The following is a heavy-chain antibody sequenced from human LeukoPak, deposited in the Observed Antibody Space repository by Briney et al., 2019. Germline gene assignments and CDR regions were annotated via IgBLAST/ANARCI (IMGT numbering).Heavy chain of an antibody. CDR3: AKTDTAMVKGYFDY. D-gene: IGHD5-18*01. CDR1: GFTFDDYA. CDR2: ISWNSGSI. V-gene: IGHV3-9*01. J-gene: IGHJ4*02. Sequence: GRSLRLSCGASGFTFDDYAMHWVRQAPGKGLEWVSGISWNSGSIGYADSVKGRFTISRDNAKNSLYLQMNSLRAEDTALYYCAKTDTAMVKGYFDYWGQGTLVTVSS.